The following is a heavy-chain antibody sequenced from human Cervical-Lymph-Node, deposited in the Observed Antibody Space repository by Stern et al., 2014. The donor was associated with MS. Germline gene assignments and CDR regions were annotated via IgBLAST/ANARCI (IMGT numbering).Heavy chain of an antibody. CDR1: GGTFSKFP. J-gene: IGHJ5*02. D-gene: IGHD6-13*01. V-gene: IGHV1-69*01. CDR2: ILPVCGTP. Sequence: QVQLEHSGAEVTKPWSSVKVSCKASGGTFSKFPSSWVRQAPGQGLEWVGGILPVCGTPTYAQEFRGRVTITADVSTSTVYMELSSLRSDDTAVYYCALSSETSDRWYSLGYDLWGQGTLVTVSS. CDR3: ALSSETSDRWYSLGYDL.